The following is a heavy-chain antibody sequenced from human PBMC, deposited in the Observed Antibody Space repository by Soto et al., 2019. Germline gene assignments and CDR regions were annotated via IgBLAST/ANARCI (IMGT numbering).Heavy chain of an antibody. Sequence: PSETLSLTCAVSGGSISSGGYSWSWIRQPPGKGLEWIGYIYYSGRTYYNPSLQSRVTISVDTSKSQFSLRLNSVTAADTFFYYCARLPDVMVREFYFDSWGQGTLVTVSS. CDR2: IYYSGRT. D-gene: IGHD3-10*01. CDR1: GGSISSGGYS. J-gene: IGHJ4*02. V-gene: IGHV4-30-2*05. CDR3: ARLPDVMVREFYFDS.